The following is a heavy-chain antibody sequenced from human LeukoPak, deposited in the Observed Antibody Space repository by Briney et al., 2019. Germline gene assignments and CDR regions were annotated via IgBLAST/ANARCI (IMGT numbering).Heavy chain of an antibody. J-gene: IGHJ4*02. D-gene: IGHD2-15*01. CDR3: AKDLAYSFDY. CDR2: TSGNGVKR. Sequence: GGSLRLSCAASGFTVSSNYMGWVRQAPGKGLEWVTSTSGNGVKRYYAGSVRGRFTVSRDNFKNTLYLQMSSLRAEDTAIYYCAKDLAYSFDYWGQGILVTVSS. CDR1: GFTVSSNY. V-gene: IGHV3-23*01.